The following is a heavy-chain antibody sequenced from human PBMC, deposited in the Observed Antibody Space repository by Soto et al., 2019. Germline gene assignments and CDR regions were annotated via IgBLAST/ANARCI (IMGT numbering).Heavy chain of an antibody. J-gene: IGHJ5*02. V-gene: IGHV1-18*01. CDR2: INAYNGNT. Sequence: VQLVQSGAAVKKPGASVQVSCKASGYTFTSYVIRWVRQAPEQGLEWMGWINAYNGNTNYAQKLQGRVTMNTDTSTSTDHMERRSLRADDTPVYYCARVLPPVDPWGQGTLVTVSS. CDR1: GYTFTSYV. CDR3: ARVLPPVDP.